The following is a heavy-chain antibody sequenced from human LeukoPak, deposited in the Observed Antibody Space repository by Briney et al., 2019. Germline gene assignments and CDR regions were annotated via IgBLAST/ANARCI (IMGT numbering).Heavy chain of an antibody. CDR1: GFTFSSYG. CDR2: IRYDGSNK. J-gene: IGHJ1*01. D-gene: IGHD3-22*01. CDR3: AKEEGYYYDSGGYYVEYFQH. V-gene: IGHV3-30*02. Sequence: GGSLRLSCAASGFTFSSYGMHWVRQAPGKRLEWVAFIRYDGSNKYYADSVKGRFTFSRDNSKNTLYLQMNSLRAEDTAVYYCAKEEGYYYDSGGYYVEYFQHWGQGTLVTVSS.